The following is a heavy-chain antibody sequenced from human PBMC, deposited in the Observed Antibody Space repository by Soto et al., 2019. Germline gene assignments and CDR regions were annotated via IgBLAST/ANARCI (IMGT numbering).Heavy chain of an antibody. V-gene: IGHV3-33*01. CDR2: IWYDGSND. D-gene: IGHD2-2*01. J-gene: IGHJ6*02. Sequence: VQLVESGGGVVQPGRSLRLSCAASGFTFSSYGMHWVRQAPGKGLEWVAVIWYDGSNDDYVDSVKGRFTISRDNSNNMLYLEMNRLRAEDTAIYYCTRGYCSSYSCYGAAMDVWGQGTTMTVAS. CDR3: TRGYCSSYSCYGAAMDV. CDR1: GFTFSSYG.